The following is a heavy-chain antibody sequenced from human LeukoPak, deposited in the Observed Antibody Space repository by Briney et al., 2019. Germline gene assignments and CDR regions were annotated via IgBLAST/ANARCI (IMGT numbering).Heavy chain of an antibody. J-gene: IGHJ3*02. Sequence: GGSLRLSCAASGFTFSSYSMNWVRQAPGKGLEWVSAISGSGGSTYYADSVKGRFTISRDNSKNTLYLLMSSLRAEDTAVYYCTKGLGDDAFDIWGQGTMVTVSS. CDR3: TKGLGDDAFDI. CDR1: GFTFSSYS. V-gene: IGHV3-23*01. D-gene: IGHD3-16*01. CDR2: ISGSGGST.